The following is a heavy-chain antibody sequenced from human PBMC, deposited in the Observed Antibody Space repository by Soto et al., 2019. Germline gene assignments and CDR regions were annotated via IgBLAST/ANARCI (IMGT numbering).Heavy chain of an antibody. V-gene: IGHV4-31*03. Sequence: QVQLQESGPGLVKPSQTLSLTCTVSGGSISSGGYYWSWIRQHPGKGLEWIGYIYYSGSTYYNPSLKSRVTISVDTSKNQFSLKLSSVTAADTAVYYCARSPTTMVRGVIITYAFDIWGQGTMVTVSS. J-gene: IGHJ3*02. CDR3: ARSPTTMVRGVIITYAFDI. CDR2: IYYSGST. CDR1: GGSISSGGYY. D-gene: IGHD3-10*01.